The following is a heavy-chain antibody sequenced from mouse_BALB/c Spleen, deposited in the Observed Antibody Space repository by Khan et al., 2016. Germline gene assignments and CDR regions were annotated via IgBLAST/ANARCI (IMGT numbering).Heavy chain of an antibody. D-gene: IGHD3-1*01. CDR1: GDSITIGY. CDR3: VIYEAARSSFAS. Sequence: EVQLQESGPSLVKPSQTLSLTCSVTGDSITIGYWNWIRKFPGNKLEYMGYISNSGRTIYNPSLESRISITRDTSKNQYYLPLNCVTSDATATCYCVIYEAARSSFASRHQGTLVTVSA. CDR2: ISNSGRT. V-gene: IGHV3-8*02. J-gene: IGHJ3*01.